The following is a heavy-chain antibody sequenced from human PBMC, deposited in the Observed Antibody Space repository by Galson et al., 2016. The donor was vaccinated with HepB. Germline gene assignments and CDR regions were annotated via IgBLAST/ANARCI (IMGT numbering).Heavy chain of an antibody. V-gene: IGHV3-9*01. D-gene: IGHD3-10*01. Sequence: SLRLSCAASGFNFDDSAMYWARQVSGKGLEWVSGITWNSNNIQYADSVKGRFTISRDNAKNSLYLQMNSLRPDDTAFYYCTKGLPYGTTWVGAFDYWGQGALVTVSS. J-gene: IGHJ4*02. CDR3: TKGLPYGTTWVGAFDY. CDR2: ITWNSNNI. CDR1: GFNFDDSA.